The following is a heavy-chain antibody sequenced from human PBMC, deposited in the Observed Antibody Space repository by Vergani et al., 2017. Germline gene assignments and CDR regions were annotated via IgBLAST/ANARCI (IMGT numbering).Heavy chain of an antibody. CDR2: IYYSGST. CDR1: GGSISSGGYY. J-gene: IGHJ4*02. D-gene: IGHD1-26*01. V-gene: IGHV4-31*03. CDR3: ARGSFREYYFDY. Sequence: QVQLQESGPGLVKPSQPLSLTCTVSGGSISSGGYYWSWIRQHPGKGLEWIGYIYYSGSTYYNPSLKSRVTISVDTSKNQFSLKLSSVTAADTAVYYCARGSFREYYFDYWGQGTLVTVSS.